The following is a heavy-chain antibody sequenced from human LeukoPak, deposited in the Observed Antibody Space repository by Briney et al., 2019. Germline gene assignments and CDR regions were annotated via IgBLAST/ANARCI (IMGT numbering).Heavy chain of an antibody. CDR2: ISCSGGST. V-gene: IGHV3-23*01. D-gene: IGHD5-24*01. CDR3: AKLCGMATIFNAFNI. CDR1: GFTFSRYA. J-gene: IGHJ3*02. Sequence: RAPLTLSCAASGFTFSRYAMSRVRQAPGKGLEWVSAISCSGGSTYYADSVKGRFTISRDNSKNTLYLQINSLRAQDTPVYYCAKLCGMATIFNAFNIWGQGTMVTVSS.